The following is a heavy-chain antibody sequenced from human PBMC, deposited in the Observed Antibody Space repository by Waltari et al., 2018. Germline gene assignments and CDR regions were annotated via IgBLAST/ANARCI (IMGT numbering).Heavy chain of an antibody. CDR1: GGAFSGFY. D-gene: IGHD2-2*01. V-gene: IGHV4-34*01. CDR3: ARGDIVVVHDY. Sequence: QVQLQQWGAGMLKPSATLSIPCGVYGGAFSGFYWSWIRQPPGKGLEWIGEINHSGSTNYNPSLKSRVTISVDTSKNQFSLKLSSVTAADTAVYYCARGDIVVVHDYWGQGTLVTVSS. CDR2: INHSGST. J-gene: IGHJ4*02.